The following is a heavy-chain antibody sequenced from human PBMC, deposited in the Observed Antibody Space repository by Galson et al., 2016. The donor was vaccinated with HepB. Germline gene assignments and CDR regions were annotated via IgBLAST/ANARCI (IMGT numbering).Heavy chain of an antibody. CDR2: ISSSGSII. Sequence: SLRLSCAASGFTFSSYEMNWVRQAPGKGLEWLSYISSSGSIIYNADSVKGRFTISRDNAKNSLYLQMNSLRAEDTAVYFCARELGWYEPYYYAMDVWGQGTTVTVSS. CDR1: GFTFSSYE. J-gene: IGHJ6*02. V-gene: IGHV3-48*03. CDR3: ARELGWYEPYYYAMDV. D-gene: IGHD6-19*01.